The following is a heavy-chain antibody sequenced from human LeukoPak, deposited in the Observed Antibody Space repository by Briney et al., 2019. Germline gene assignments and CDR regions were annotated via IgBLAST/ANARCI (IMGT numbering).Heavy chain of an antibody. J-gene: IGHJ4*02. CDR1: GFSFSSYP. CDR3: ARGGVGYTLRY. V-gene: IGHV3-64*01. D-gene: IGHD1-1*01. CDR2: IGSNGDGI. Sequence: GGSLRLSCAASGFSFSSYPMHWVRQAPGRGLEYVSVIGSNGDGIYYANSVKGRFTISRDNSKNTLYLQMGSLRTEDMAVYYCARGGVGYTLRYWGQGALVTVSS.